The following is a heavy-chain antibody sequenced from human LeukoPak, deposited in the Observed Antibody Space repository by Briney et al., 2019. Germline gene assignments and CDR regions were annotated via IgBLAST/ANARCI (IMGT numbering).Heavy chain of an antibody. CDR2: ISSSSSTI. Sequence: GGSLRLSCAASGFTFSSYSMNWVRQAPGKGLEWVSYISSSSSTIYYADSVKGRFTISRDNAKNSLYLQMNSLRVEDTAVYYCARGGNSSWDYWGQGALVTVSS. V-gene: IGHV3-48*04. CDR1: GFTFSSYS. D-gene: IGHD6-6*01. J-gene: IGHJ4*02. CDR3: ARGGNSSWDY.